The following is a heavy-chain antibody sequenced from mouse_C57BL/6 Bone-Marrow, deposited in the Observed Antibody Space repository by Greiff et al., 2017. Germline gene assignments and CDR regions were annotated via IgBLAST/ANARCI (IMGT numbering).Heavy chain of an antibody. J-gene: IGHJ1*03. D-gene: IGHD1-1*01. V-gene: IGHV5-9*01. CDR2: ISGGGGNT. Sequence: EVQLKESGGGLVKPGGSLKLSCAASGFTFSSYTMSWVRQTPEKRLQWVAAISGGGGNTYSPDSVQGRFTISRDNDKNILYLQMSSLRSEDTALYYCSRQVTAVLATKYFDVWGTGTTVTVSS. CDR3: SRQVTAVLATKYFDV. CDR1: GFTFSSYT.